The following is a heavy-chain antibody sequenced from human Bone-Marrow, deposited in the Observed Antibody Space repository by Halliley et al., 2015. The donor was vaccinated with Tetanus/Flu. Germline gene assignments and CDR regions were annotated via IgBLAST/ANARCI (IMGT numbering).Heavy chain of an antibody. D-gene: IGHD3-16*01. CDR2: ISWNGGII. CDR1: GFTFHDYA. Sequence: SLRLSCSASGFTFHDYAMHWVRQVPGKGLECVSGISWNGGIIGYADSVKGRFTISRDNARNFLYLQMNSLRAEDTALYYCAKDFVRVCYGEYFFDYWGQGTLVTVSS. J-gene: IGHJ4*02. V-gene: IGHV3-9*01. CDR3: AKDFVRVCYGEYFFDY.